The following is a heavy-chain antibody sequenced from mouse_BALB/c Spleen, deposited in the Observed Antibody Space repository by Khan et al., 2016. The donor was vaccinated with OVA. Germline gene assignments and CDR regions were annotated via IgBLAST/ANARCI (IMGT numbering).Heavy chain of an antibody. D-gene: IGHD2-10*01. CDR2: INTYTGDP. CDR1: GYTFTNYG. J-gene: IGHJ4*01. V-gene: IGHV9-3-1*01. Sequence: QIQLVQSGPELKKPGETVKISCKASGYTFTNYGMNWVKQSPGKALKWMGWINTYTGDPTYADELKGRFAFSLETSASTAYLQINNLKNEDPATYFWARPPYFSYILDHWGQGTSVTVSS. CDR3: ARPPYFSYILDH.